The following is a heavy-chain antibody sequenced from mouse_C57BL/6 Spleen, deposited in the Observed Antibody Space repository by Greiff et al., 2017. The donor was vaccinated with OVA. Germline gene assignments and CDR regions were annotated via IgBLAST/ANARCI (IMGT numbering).Heavy chain of an antibody. V-gene: IGHV1-50*01. CDR2: IDPSDSYT. CDR3: AGGRYGSSYDY. CDR1: GYTFTSYW. J-gene: IGHJ2*01. D-gene: IGHD1-1*01. Sequence: QVQLQQPGAELVKPGASVKLSCKASGYTFTSYWMQWVKQRPGQGLEWIGEIDPSDSYTNYNQKFKGKATLTVDTSSSTAYMQLSSLTSADSAVYYCAGGRYGSSYDYWGQGTTLTVSS.